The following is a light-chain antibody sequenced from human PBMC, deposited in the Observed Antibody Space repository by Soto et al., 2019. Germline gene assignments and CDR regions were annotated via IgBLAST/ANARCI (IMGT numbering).Light chain of an antibody. CDR1: QSVSAGY. Sequence: IVLTPSPGTLSLSPGERATLSCRASQSVSAGYFAWYQQRPGQAPRLLIYETSSRTTGLPDRFSGSGSGTDFTLTISRLEPEDFAVYYCQQYGSSPLTFGGGTKVDIK. J-gene: IGKJ4*01. CDR3: QQYGSSPLT. CDR2: ETS. V-gene: IGKV3-20*01.